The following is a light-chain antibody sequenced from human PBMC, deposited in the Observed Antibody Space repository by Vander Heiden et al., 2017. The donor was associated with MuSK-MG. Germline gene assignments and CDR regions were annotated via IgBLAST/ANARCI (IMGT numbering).Light chain of an antibody. J-gene: IGKJ3*01. CDR2: AAS. Sequence: AIRMTQSPSSFSASTGDRVTITCRASQGISSYLAWYQQKPGKAPKLLIYAASTLQSGVPSRFSGSGSGTDFTLTISCLQSEDFATYYCQQDDSYPGTFGQGTKVDIK. V-gene: IGKV1-8*01. CDR3: QQDDSYPGT. CDR1: QGISSY.